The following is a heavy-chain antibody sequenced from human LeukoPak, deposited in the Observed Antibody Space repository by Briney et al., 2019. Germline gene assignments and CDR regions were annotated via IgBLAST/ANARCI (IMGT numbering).Heavy chain of an antibody. D-gene: IGHD3-16*02. CDR3: AKGCYIWGSYRLYAFDI. J-gene: IGHJ3*02. CDR1: GFTFRSYA. Sequence: AGGSLRLSCAASGFTFRSYAMSGVRHAPGKGLEWVSAISGSGGSTYYADPVKGRFTISRDNSKNTLYLHINSLRAENTAVYYCAKGCYIWGSYRLYAFDIWGQGTMVTVSS. CDR2: ISGSGGST. V-gene: IGHV3-23*01.